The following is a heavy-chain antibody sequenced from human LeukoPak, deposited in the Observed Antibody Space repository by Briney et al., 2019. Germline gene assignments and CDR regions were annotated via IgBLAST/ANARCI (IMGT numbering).Heavy chain of an antibody. V-gene: IGHV4-39*01. CDR3: ARQMPYYYGSGSYCFDY. CDR2: IYYSGST. Sequence: SETLSLTCTVSGGSISSSSYYWGWIRQPPGKGLEWIGSIYYSGSTYYNPCLKSRVTISVDTSKNQFSLKLSSVTAADTAVYYCARQMPYYYGSGSYCFDYWGQGTLVTVSS. D-gene: IGHD3-10*01. CDR1: GGSISSSSYY. J-gene: IGHJ4*02.